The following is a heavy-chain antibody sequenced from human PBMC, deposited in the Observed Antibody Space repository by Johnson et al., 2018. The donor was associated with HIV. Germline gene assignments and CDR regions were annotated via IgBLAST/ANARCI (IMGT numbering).Heavy chain of an antibody. Sequence: MLLVESGGGLVQPGGSLRLSCAASGFTFSSYDMHWVRQATGKGLEWVSAIGTAGDTYYPGSVKGRFTISRENAKNSLYLQMNSLRAGDTAVYYCAKVAVATAAGGVALDIWGPGTMVTVSS. J-gene: IGHJ3*02. CDR1: GFTFSSYD. V-gene: IGHV3-13*01. D-gene: IGHD6-13*01. CDR2: IGTAGDT. CDR3: AKVAVATAAGGVALDI.